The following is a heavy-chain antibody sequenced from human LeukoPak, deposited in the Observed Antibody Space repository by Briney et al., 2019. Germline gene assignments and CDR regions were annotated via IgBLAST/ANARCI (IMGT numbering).Heavy chain of an antibody. CDR1: GGTFSSYT. V-gene: IGHV1-69*02. Sequence: SVKVSCTASGGTFSSYTISWVRQAPGQGLEWMGRIIPILGIANYAQKFQGRVTITADKSTSTAYMELSSLRSGDTAVYYCARGGSYDSSGSQFDYWGQGTLVTVSS. CDR2: IIPILGIA. J-gene: IGHJ4*02. CDR3: ARGGSYDSSGSQFDY. D-gene: IGHD3-22*01.